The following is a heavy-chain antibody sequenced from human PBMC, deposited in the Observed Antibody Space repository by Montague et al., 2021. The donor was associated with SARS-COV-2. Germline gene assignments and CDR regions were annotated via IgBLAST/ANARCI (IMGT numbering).Heavy chain of an antibody. D-gene: IGHD1-26*01. Sequence: SETLSLTCAVYGGSFSVYNCSWLRQSQSSGQEWISEINHSGTANYNPSLKIRVSISVDTSKNQITLKSTSVTAADTAMYYCSKEREVGGAARTLVAFDLWGQGTMVTVSS. CDR1: GGSFSVYN. CDR2: INHSGTA. V-gene: IGHV4-34*01. J-gene: IGHJ3*01. CDR3: SKEREVGGAARTLVAFDL.